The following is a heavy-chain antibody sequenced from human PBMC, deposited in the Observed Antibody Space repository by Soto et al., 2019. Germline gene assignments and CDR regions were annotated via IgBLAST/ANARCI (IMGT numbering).Heavy chain of an antibody. CDR2: INPSGGST. CDR3: AREGNGYSSSWRKMLYYYYYYGMDV. V-gene: IGHV1-46*01. CDR1: GYTFTSYY. J-gene: IGHJ6*02. D-gene: IGHD6-13*01. Sequence: ASVKVSCKASGYTFTSYYMHWVRQAPGQGLEWMGIINPSGGSTSYAQKFQGRVTMTRDTSTSTVYMELSSLRSEDTAVYYCAREGNGYSSSWRKMLYYYYYYGMDVWGQGTTVTVSS.